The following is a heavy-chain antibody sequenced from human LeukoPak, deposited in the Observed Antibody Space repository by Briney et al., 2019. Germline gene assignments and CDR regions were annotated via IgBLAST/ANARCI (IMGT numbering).Heavy chain of an antibody. J-gene: IGHJ3*02. V-gene: IGHV1-2*02. Sequence: GASVKLSCKASGYTFTSYGISWVRQAPGHGLEWMGWINPNSGGTNYAQKFQGRVTMTRDTSISTAYMELSRLRSDDTAVYYCARDPTIDAFDIWGQGTMVTVSS. CDR1: GYTFTSYG. CDR3: ARDPTIDAFDI. CDR2: INPNSGGT.